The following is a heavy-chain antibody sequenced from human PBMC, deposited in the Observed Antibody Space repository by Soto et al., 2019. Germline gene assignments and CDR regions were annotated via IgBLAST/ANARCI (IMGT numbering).Heavy chain of an antibody. J-gene: IGHJ4*02. CDR1: GGSISGHY. CDR3: ARNFDIAATGTAFDS. V-gene: IGHV4-4*07. D-gene: IGHD6-13*01. Sequence: QVQLQESGPSLVRPSETLSLTCSVSGGSISGHYWSWIRLPAGRRLQWVGRIYSSGTTNYNTSLTCRDRRSIDTDRNSFTLRLDSVTAADTAVYYCARNFDIAATGTAFDSWGRGVLVTISS. CDR2: IYSSGTT.